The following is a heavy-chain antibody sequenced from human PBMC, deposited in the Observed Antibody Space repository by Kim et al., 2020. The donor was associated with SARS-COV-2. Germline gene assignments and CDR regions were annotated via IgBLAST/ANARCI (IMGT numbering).Heavy chain of an antibody. J-gene: IGHJ4*02. Sequence: SGPTLVNPTQTLTLTCTFSGFSLTTSGVGVGWIRQPPGRALEWLAIIFWDDDKRYNPSLRSRFTITKDTSKNQVVLTMTNMDPVDTATYYCAHRPPTGDLDHWGQGTLGTVS. V-gene: IGHV2-5*02. CDR3: AHRPPTGDLDH. CDR2: IFWDDDK. D-gene: IGHD7-27*01. CDR1: GFSLTTSGVG.